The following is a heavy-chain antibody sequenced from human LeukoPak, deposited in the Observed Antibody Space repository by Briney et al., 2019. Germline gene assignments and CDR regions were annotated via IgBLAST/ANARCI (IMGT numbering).Heavy chain of an antibody. D-gene: IGHD2-2*01. CDR1: GGTFSSYA. CDR3: ARSCSSTSCYPPYYYGMDV. Sequence: SVKVSCKASGGTFSSYAISWVRQAPGQGLEWMGRIIPILGIANYAQKFQGRVTVTADKSTSTAYMELSSLRSEDTAVYYCARSCSSTSCYPPYYYGMDVWGQGTTVTVSS. CDR2: IIPILGIA. J-gene: IGHJ6*02. V-gene: IGHV1-69*04.